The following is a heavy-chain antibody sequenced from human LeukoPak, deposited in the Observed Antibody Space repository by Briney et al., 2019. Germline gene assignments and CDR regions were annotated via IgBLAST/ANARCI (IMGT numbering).Heavy chain of an antibody. J-gene: IGHJ4*02. Sequence: PGGSLRLSCAASGFTFSSYAMSWVRQAPGKGLEWVSVISGSGGSTYYADSVKGRFTISRDNSKNRLYLQMNSLRAEDTAVYYCAKDGIVGGVIVPNDYWGQGTLVTVSS. V-gene: IGHV3-23*01. CDR2: ISGSGGST. D-gene: IGHD3-16*02. CDR1: GFTFSSYA. CDR3: AKDGIVGGVIVPNDY.